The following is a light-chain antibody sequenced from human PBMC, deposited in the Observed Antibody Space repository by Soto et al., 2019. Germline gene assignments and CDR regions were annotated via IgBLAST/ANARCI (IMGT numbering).Light chain of an antibody. CDR1: SSDVGGYNY. CDR2: AVT. J-gene: IGLJ1*01. V-gene: IGLV2-14*01. Sequence: QSVLTQPASVSGSPGQSITISCTGTSSDVGGYNYVSWYQQHPGKAPKLMIYAVTDRPSGVSDRFSGSKSGNTASLTVSGLQAEDEADYYCSSYTAGTPSYVFGTGNKVTVL. CDR3: SSYTAGTPSYV.